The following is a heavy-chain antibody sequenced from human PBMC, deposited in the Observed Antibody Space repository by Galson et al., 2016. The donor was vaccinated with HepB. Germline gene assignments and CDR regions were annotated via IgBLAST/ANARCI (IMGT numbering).Heavy chain of an antibody. V-gene: IGHV3-7*05. D-gene: IGHD2-21*02. CDR2: IKPDGSES. CDR1: GFTFSTYA. CDR3: ARDFGYDCGGNCH. J-gene: IGHJ4*02. Sequence: SLRLSCAASGFTFSTYAMHWVRQAPGKGLEWVANIKPDGSESYYADSVKGRFTLSRDNARNSLYLQMNSLRAEDTAVYYCARDFGYDCGGNCHWGQGTLVTVSS.